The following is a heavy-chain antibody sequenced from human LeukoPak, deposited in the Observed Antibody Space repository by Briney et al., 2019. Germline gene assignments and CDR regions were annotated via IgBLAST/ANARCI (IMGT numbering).Heavy chain of an antibody. CDR2: ISSSSSYI. D-gene: IGHD3-22*01. V-gene: IGHV3-21*04. CDR3: AKDAFGRDYYDSSGYLLDY. Sequence: PGGSLRLSCAASGFTFSSYSMNWVRQAPGKGLEWVSSISSSSSYIYYADSVKGRFTISRDNSKNTLYLQMNSLRAEDTAVYYCAKDAFGRDYYDSSGYLLDYWGQGTLVTVSS. J-gene: IGHJ4*02. CDR1: GFTFSSYS.